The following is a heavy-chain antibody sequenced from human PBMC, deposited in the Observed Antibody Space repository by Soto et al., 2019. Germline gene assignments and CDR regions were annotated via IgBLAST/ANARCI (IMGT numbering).Heavy chain of an antibody. J-gene: IGHJ4*02. CDR3: AGRGYSGSADYC. Sequence: GGSLRLSCAASGFPFSSCAMSWVRQAPGKGPEWVSVISNSGSVTNYADSVKGRFTISRDNSKNTLYLQMSYLRVEDTAVYYCAGRGYSGSADYCWGQGTLVTVSS. CDR2: ISNSGSVT. D-gene: IGHD5-12*01. CDR1: GFPFSSCA. V-gene: IGHV3-23*01.